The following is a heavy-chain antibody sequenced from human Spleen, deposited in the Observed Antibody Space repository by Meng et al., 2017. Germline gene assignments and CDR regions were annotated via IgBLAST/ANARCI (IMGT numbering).Heavy chain of an antibody. CDR3: AKAILDYYDSSGYYYGPLEYFQH. CDR1: GFIFDDYS. V-gene: IGHV3-43*01. CDR2: ITWDGDST. Sequence: GESLKISCAASGFIFDDYSMHWVRQSPGKGLEWLSLITWDGDSTYYADSVKGRFTISSDNYKNTLYLQTNSLRAEDTAVYYCAKAILDYYDSSGYYYGPLEYFQHWGQGTLVTVSS. J-gene: IGHJ1*01. D-gene: IGHD3-22*01.